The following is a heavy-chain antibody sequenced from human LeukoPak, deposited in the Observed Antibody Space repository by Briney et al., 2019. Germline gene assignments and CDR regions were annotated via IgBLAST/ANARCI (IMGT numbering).Heavy chain of an antibody. Sequence: ASVKVSCKASGYTFTTYYMHWVRQAPGQGLEWMGWISAYNGNTNYAQKLQGRVTMTTDTSTSTAYMELRSLRSDDTAVYYCAREGGSSGYYYDYYYYGMDVWGQGTTVTVSS. CDR3: AREGGSSGYYYDYYYYGMDV. CDR1: GYTFTTYY. V-gene: IGHV1-18*04. J-gene: IGHJ6*02. D-gene: IGHD3-22*01. CDR2: ISAYNGNT.